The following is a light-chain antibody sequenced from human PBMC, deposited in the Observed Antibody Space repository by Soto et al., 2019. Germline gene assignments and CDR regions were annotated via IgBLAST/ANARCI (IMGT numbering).Light chain of an antibody. J-gene: IGLJ1*01. V-gene: IGLV2-14*01. CDR3: SSFTNTITRYA. CDR1: SSDVGGYNY. CDR2: EVS. Sequence: QYGLTQPSSVSGSPGQSITISCTGTSSDVGGYNYVSWFQHHPGKAPKLIIYEVSYRPSGVSNRFSGSKSGDTASLTISGLRAEDEADYYCSSFTNTITRYAFGTGTKVTVL.